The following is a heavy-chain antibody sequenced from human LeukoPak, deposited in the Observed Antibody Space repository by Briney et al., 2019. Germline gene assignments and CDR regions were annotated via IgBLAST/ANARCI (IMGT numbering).Heavy chain of an antibody. D-gene: IGHD6-13*01. CDR2: VHYSGST. Sequence: SETLSLTCTVSGGSISSYYWQWIRQPPGNRLEWIGYVHYSGSTDYNPSLKSRVTISVDTSKNQFSLKLTSVTAADTAVYYCARGEPHIARLGAPPFDLWGRGTLVTVSS. CDR1: GGSISSYY. V-gene: IGHV4-59*01. CDR3: ARGEPHIARLGAPPFDL. J-gene: IGHJ2*01.